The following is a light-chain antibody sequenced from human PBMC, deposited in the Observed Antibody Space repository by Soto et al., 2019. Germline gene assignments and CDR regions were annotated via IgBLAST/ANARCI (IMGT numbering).Light chain of an antibody. J-gene: IGKJ1*01. CDR1: QSVSSSY. CDR2: GAS. V-gene: IGKV3-20*01. CDR3: QQYGSSPPMT. Sequence: EIVLTQSPGTLSLSPGERATLSCRASQSVSSSYLAWYQQKPGQALRLLIYGASSRATGIPDRFSGSGSGTDFTLTISRLEPEDFAVYYCQQYGSSPPMTFGQGTKVEIK.